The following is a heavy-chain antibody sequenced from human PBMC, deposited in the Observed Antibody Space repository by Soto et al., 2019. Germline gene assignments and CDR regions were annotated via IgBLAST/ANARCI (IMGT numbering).Heavy chain of an antibody. V-gene: IGHV4-4*07. CDR2: INTDGLS. J-gene: IGHJ6*02. CDR1: GVSITSYY. Sequence: SETLSLTCSVCGVSITSYYWSWIRQSAGGGLEWMGRINTDGLSTYSPSFKSRLTMSLDTSKNQVSLRLISVTAADTAVYFCARVPVAVAATEDYYGLDVWGQGTTVTVSS. D-gene: IGHD2-15*01. CDR3: ARVPVAVAATEDYYGLDV.